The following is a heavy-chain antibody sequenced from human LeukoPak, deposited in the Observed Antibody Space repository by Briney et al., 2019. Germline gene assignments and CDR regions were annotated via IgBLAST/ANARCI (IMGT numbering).Heavy chain of an antibody. CDR1: GFDVGRNY. CDR2: IYSGGAT. V-gene: IGHV3-53*01. CDR3: ARVPGYS. Sequence: GGSLRLSCAASGFDVGRNYMTWIRQAPGKGLEWVSFIYSGGATYYADSVRGRFTISRDSSKNTLYLQMNSLRVEDTAVYYCARVPGYSWGQGTLVTVSS. D-gene: IGHD6-13*01. J-gene: IGHJ4*02.